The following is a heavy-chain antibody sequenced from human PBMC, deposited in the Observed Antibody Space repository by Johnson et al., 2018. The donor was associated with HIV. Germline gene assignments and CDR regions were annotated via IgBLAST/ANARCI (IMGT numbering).Heavy chain of an antibody. CDR2: IKQDGSKK. CDR3: SRGLGLLLRLGAFDI. D-gene: IGHD3-22*01. V-gene: IGHV3-33*01. J-gene: IGHJ3*02. CDR1: GFTFSSYG. Sequence: QVQLVESGGGVVQPGGSLRLSCAASGFTFSSYGMHWVRQAPGKGMEWVANIKQDGSKKYYADSVKGRFTISRDNSKNTLYLKMNSLRAEATAVYYCSRGLGLLLRLGAFDIWGQGTMVTVSS.